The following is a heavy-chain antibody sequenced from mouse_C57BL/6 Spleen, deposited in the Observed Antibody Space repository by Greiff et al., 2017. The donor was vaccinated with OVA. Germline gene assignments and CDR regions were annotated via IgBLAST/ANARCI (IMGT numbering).Heavy chain of an antibody. V-gene: IGHV14-4*01. D-gene: IGHD1-1*01. Sequence: VQLQQSGAELVRPGASVKLSCTASGFNIKDDYMHWVKQRPEQGLEWIGWIEPENGDTEYASKFQGKATITADTSSNTAYLQLSSLTSEDTAVYYCTTSITTVVARGYWGQGTTLTVSS. CDR3: TTSITTVVARGY. CDR2: IEPENGDT. CDR1: GFNIKDDY. J-gene: IGHJ2*01.